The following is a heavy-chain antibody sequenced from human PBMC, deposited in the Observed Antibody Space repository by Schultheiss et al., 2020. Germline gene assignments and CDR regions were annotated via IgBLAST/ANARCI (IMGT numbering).Heavy chain of an antibody. CDR1: GGSISSYY. CDR3: ARDANYYDSSGYHGWFDP. Sequence: SETLSLTCTVSGGSISSYYWSWIRQPPGKGLEWIGYIYYSGSTYYNPSLKSRVTISVDTSKNQFSLKLSSVTAADTAVYYCARDANYYDSSGYHGWFDPWGQGTLVTVSS. J-gene: IGHJ5*02. CDR2: IYYSGST. D-gene: IGHD3-22*01. V-gene: IGHV4-59*01.